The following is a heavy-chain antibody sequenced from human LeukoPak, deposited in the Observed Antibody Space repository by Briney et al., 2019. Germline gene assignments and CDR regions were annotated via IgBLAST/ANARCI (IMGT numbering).Heavy chain of an antibody. D-gene: IGHD3-22*01. CDR3: ARERSGTYYYDSSGPQGFDP. CDR1: GGSISSRNW. Sequence: SETLSLTCGVSGGSISSRNWWSWVRQPPGKGLEWIGEIYHSGSTNYNPSLKSRVTISADKSKNQFSLKLSSVTAADTAVYYCARERSGTYYYDSSGPQGFDPWGQGTLVTVSS. CDR2: IYHSGST. J-gene: IGHJ5*02. V-gene: IGHV4-4*02.